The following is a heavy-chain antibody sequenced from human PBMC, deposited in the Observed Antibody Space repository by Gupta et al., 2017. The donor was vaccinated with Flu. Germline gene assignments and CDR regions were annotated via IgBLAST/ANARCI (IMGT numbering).Heavy chain of an antibody. V-gene: IGHV3-30-3*01. D-gene: IGHD4-17*01. CDR3: VGYGDFDS. Sequence: QEQLVESGGGVVQPGSSLRLSCAASGFSFSSYAMYWVRQAPGKGVECVAVISYDGGRIDYADSVKGRFTIYRDNSKKTLYLKMNSLGGADTAVYYGVGYGDFDSWGQGALVTVSS. CDR1: GFSFSSYA. J-gene: IGHJ4*02. CDR2: ISYDGGRI.